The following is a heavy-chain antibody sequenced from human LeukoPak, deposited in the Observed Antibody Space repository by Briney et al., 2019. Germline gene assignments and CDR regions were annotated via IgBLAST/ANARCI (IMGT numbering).Heavy chain of an antibody. V-gene: IGHV3-30*18. CDR1: GFTFSSYG. Sequence: GRSLRLSCAASGFTFSSYGMHWVRQAPGRVLEWVAVISYDGSNKYYADSVKGRFTISRDNSKNTLYLQMNSLRAEDTAVYYCAKDPSITMVRGVTHHPRRRDQTGFDIWGQGTMVTVSS. CDR3: AKDPSITMVRGVTHHPRRRDQTGFDI. CDR2: ISYDGSNK. D-gene: IGHD3-10*01. J-gene: IGHJ3*02.